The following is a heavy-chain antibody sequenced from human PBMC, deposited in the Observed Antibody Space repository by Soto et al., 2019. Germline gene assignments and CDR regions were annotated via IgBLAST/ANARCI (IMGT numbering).Heavy chain of an antibody. Sequence: QVQLVQSGAEVKKPGASVKVSCKASGYTFTGYYMHWVRQAPGQGLEWMGWINPNSGGTNYAQKFQGWVTMTRDTSISTAYMDLSRLRSDDTAVYCCPRGTFYYYYMDVWGKGTTVTVSS. V-gene: IGHV1-2*04. D-gene: IGHD2-8*01. CDR3: PRGTFYYYYMDV. CDR2: INPNSGGT. CDR1: GYTFTGYY. J-gene: IGHJ6*03.